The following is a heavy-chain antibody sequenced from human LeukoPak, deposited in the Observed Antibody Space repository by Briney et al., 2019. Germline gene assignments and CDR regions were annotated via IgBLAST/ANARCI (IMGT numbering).Heavy chain of an antibody. Sequence: PSETLSLTCAVYGGSFSGYYWSWIRQPPGKGLEWIGEINHSGSTNYNPSLKSRVTISVDTSKNQFSLKLSSVTAADTAVYYCARGVLRYDSSGCHPHFDYWGQGTLVTVSS. V-gene: IGHV4-34*01. CDR2: INHSGST. D-gene: IGHD3-22*01. CDR3: ARGVLRYDSSGCHPHFDY. J-gene: IGHJ4*02. CDR1: GGSFSGYY.